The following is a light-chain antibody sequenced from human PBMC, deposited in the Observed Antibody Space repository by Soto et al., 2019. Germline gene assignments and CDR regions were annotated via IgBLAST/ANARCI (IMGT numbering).Light chain of an antibody. CDR2: DVS. J-gene: IGLJ2*01. V-gene: IGLV2-8*01. CDR3: SSFAGSPVV. CDR1: SSDVGEENY. Sequence: QSALTQPPSASGSPGQSVTITCSGTSSDVGEENYVSWYQQHPGKVPKLILYDVSKRPSGVPDRFSGSRSGNTASLTVSGLQAEDEADYYCSSFAGSPVVFGGGTKVTVL.